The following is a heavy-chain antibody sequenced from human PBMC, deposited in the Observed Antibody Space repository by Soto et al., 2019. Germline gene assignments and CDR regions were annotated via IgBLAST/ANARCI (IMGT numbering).Heavy chain of an antibody. Sequence: EVQLVESGGGLVQPGGSLRLSCAASGFTFSSYEMHWVRQATGKGLEWVSAIGTAGDTYYPGSVKGRFTISRENAKNSLYLQMNSLRAGDTAVYYCARASMYYYDSSGGFDIWGQGTMVTVSS. J-gene: IGHJ3*02. CDR1: GFTFSSYE. V-gene: IGHV3-13*01. D-gene: IGHD3-22*01. CDR3: ARASMYYYDSSGGFDI. CDR2: IGTAGDT.